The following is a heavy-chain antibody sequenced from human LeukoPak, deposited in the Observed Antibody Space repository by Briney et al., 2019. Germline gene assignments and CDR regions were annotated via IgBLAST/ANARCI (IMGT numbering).Heavy chain of an antibody. D-gene: IGHD3-10*01. CDR3: ACSMVRGVITRDY. Sequence: LKXSCKGSGXXXXXXXXGWXRXMPGXGLXXMGRIDPSDSYTNYSPSFQGHVTISADKSISTAYLQWSSLKASDTAMYYCACSMVRGVITRDYWGQGTLVTVSS. V-gene: IGHV5-10-1*01. CDR1: GXXXXXXX. J-gene: IGHJ4*02. CDR2: IDPSDSYT.